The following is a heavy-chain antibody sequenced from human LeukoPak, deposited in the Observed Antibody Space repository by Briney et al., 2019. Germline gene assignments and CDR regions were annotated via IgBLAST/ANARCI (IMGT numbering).Heavy chain of an antibody. CDR2: ISDNSRTI. J-gene: IGHJ4*02. V-gene: IGHV3-48*02. D-gene: IGHD4-17*01. Sequence: PGGSLRLSCEASGFTFSSNSMDWVRQAPGKGLEWVSYISDNSRTIYYADSVKGRFTISRDNAKNSLFLQMNSLRDEDTAAYFCARDFPGRAVTFDYWGQGTLVTVSS. CDR1: GFTFSSNS. CDR3: ARDFPGRAVTFDY.